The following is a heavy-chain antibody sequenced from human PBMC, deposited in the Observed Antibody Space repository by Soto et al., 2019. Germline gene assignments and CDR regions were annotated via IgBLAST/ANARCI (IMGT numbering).Heavy chain of an antibody. J-gene: IGHJ5*02. CDR1: GFTFSSNS. Sequence: PGGSLRLSCAASGFTFSSNSFTWVRQAPGKGLEYVSGTSIGGDKTWHADSVKGRFTVSRDNSKNTVYLQMNSLRVDDTAVYYCAKWDGYGDHWGQGTLVTVSS. CDR2: TSIGGDKT. V-gene: IGHV3-23*01. D-gene: IGHD5-12*01. CDR3: AKWDGYGDH.